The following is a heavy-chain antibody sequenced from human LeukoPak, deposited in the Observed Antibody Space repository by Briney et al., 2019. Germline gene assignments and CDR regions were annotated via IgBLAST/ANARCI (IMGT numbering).Heavy chain of an antibody. CDR1: GFTFRDYA. Sequence: GGSLRLSCAASGFTFRDYAMHWVRQAPGKGLERVAVVSYLGNDKYYADSVKGRFTISRDNSNNTLYLQINSLRTDDTGVYYCARPLERRLIHYFDFWGPGTLVTVSS. V-gene: IGHV3-30-3*01. CDR3: ARPLERRLIHYFDF. CDR2: VSYLGNDK. J-gene: IGHJ4*02. D-gene: IGHD6-25*01.